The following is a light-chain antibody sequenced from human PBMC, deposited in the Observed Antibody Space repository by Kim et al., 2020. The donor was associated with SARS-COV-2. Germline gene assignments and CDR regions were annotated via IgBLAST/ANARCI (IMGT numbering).Light chain of an antibody. CDR2: QDS. Sequence: VSPGQTASITCSVDKLGDKYACWYQQKPGQSPVLVIYQDSQWPSGIPERFSGSNSGNTATLTISGTQAMDEADYYCQAWDSSTAVVVGGGTQLTVL. V-gene: IGLV3-1*01. J-gene: IGLJ2*01. CDR1: KLGDKY. CDR3: QAWDSSTAVV.